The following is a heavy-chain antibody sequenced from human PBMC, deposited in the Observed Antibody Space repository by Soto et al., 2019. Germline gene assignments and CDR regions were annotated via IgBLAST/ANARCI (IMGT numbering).Heavy chain of an antibody. J-gene: IGHJ3*02. V-gene: IGHV4-31*03. CDR1: GGSISSGGYY. Sequence: SETLSLTCTVSGGSISSGGYYWSWIRQHPGKGLEWIGYIYYSGSTYYNPSLKSRVTISVDTSKNQFSLKLSSVTAADTAVYYCARGGIVVVVAARDAFDIWGQGTMVTGSS. D-gene: IGHD2-15*01. CDR2: IYYSGST. CDR3: ARGGIVVVVAARDAFDI.